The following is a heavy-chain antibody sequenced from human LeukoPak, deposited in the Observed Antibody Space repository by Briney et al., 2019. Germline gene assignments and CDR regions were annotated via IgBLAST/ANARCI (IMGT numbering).Heavy chain of an antibody. V-gene: IGHV4-39*01. Sequence: SETLSLTCNVSGGSISRSSYYWGWIRQPPGKGLEWIGSIYYSGSTYYNPSLKSRVTISVDTSKNQFSLKLSPVTAADTAVYYCARHQYAHYYDSSGFIDYWGQGTLVTVSS. CDR2: IYYSGST. D-gene: IGHD3-22*01. CDR1: GGSISRSSYY. J-gene: IGHJ4*02. CDR3: ARHQYAHYYDSSGFIDY.